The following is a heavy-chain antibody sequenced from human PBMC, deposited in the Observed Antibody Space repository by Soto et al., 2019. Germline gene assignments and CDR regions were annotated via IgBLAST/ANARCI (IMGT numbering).Heavy chain of an antibody. CDR1: GGSFSGYY. D-gene: IGHD3-3*01. Sequence: TLSLTCAVYGGSFSGYYWSWIRQPPGKGLEWIGEINHSGSTNYNPSLKSRVTISVDTSKNQFSLKLSSVTAADTAVYYCARVLPLFTIFGVVIPYYGMDVWGQGTTVTVSS. CDR3: ARVLPLFTIFGVVIPYYGMDV. J-gene: IGHJ6*02. CDR2: INHSGST. V-gene: IGHV4-34*01.